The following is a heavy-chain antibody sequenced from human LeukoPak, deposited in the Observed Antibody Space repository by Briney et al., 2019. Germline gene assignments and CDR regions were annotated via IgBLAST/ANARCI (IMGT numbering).Heavy chain of an antibody. D-gene: IGHD3-10*01. CDR3: ARQISVPEFYYYYYYMDV. J-gene: IGHJ6*03. V-gene: IGHV4-4*02. CDR1: GGSISSSNW. CDR2: IYHSGST. Sequence: PSETLSLTCAVSGGSISSSNWWSWVRQPPGKGLEWIGEIYHSGSTNYNPSLKSRVTISVDKSKNQFSLKLSSVTAADTAVYYCARQISVPEFYYYYYYMDVWGKGTTVTISS.